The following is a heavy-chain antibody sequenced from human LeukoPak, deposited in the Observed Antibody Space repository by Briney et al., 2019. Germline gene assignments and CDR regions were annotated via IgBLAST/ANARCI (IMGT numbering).Heavy chain of an antibody. V-gene: IGHV4-59*01. Sequence: SETLSLTCTVSGGSISSYYWSWIRQPPGKGLEWIGYIYYSGSTNYNPSLKSRVTISVDTSKNQFSLKLSSVTAADTAVYYCAXXPLPIVGATTDYWGQGTLVTVSS. CDR1: GGSISSYY. CDR3: AXXPLPIVGATTDY. CDR2: IYYSGST. J-gene: IGHJ4*02. D-gene: IGHD1-26*01.